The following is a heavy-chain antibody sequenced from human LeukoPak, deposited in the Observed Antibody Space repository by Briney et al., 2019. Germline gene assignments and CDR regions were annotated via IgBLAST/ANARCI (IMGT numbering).Heavy chain of an antibody. CDR1: GFTFSSFS. J-gene: IGHJ6*02. CDR3: AKGRVGANGYYYYSMDV. Sequence: GGSLRLSCAATGFTFSSFSMHWVRQAPGKGLEWVAVTSYDGSNKYYADSVKGRFTISRDNSKNTLYLQMNSLRTEDTAVYYCAKGRVGANGYYYYSMDVWGQGTTVTVSS. D-gene: IGHD1-26*01. V-gene: IGHV3-30*18. CDR2: TSYDGSNK.